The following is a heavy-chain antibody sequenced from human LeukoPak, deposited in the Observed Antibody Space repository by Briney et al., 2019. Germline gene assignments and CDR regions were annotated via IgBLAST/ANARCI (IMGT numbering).Heavy chain of an antibody. CDR1: GFIATGDH. V-gene: IGHV3-48*03. Sequence: GGSLRLSCAASGFIATGDHMIWVRQAPGKGLEWVSYISSSGSTIYYADSVKGRFTISRDNAKNSLYLQMNSLRAEDTAVYYCAELGITMIGGVWGKGTTVTISS. CDR3: AELGITMIGGV. J-gene: IGHJ6*04. D-gene: IGHD3-10*02. CDR2: ISSSGSTI.